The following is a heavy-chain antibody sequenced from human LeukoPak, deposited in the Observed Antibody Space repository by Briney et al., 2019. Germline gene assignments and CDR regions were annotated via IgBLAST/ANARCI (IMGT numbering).Heavy chain of an antibody. V-gene: IGHV3-23*01. CDR2: ISGSGGST. J-gene: IGHJ4*02. CDR1: GFTFSSYA. CDR3: ASSYYDFWSGYYFDY. Sequence: GGSLRLFCAASGFTFSSYAMSWVRQAPGKGLEWVSAISGSGGSTYYADSVKGRFTISRDNSKNTLYLQMNSLRAEDTAVYYCASSYYDFWSGYYFDYWGQGTLVTVSS. D-gene: IGHD3-3*01.